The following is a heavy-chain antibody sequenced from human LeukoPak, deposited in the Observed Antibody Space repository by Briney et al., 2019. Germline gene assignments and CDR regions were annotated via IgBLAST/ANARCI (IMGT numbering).Heavy chain of an antibody. J-gene: IGHJ4*02. Sequence: PGGSLRLSCAASGFPFSTCWMSWVRQAPGKGLEWVANINQDGSEEYYVDSVKGRFTISRDNAKNSLFLQMNSLRAGDTAVYYCAKVGGNYDILTGYYDYWGQGTLVTVSS. CDR3: AKVGGNYDILTGYYDY. V-gene: IGHV3-7*04. D-gene: IGHD3-9*01. CDR1: GFPFSTCW. CDR2: INQDGSEE.